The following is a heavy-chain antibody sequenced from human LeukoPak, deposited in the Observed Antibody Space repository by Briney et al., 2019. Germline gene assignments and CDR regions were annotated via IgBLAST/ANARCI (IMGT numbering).Heavy chain of an antibody. CDR3: ASRNYYDILIVNY. V-gene: IGHV3-66*01. Sequence: GGSLRLSCAASGFTVSSNYMSWVRQAPGKGLEWVSVIYSGGSTYYADSVKGRFTISRDNSKNTLYLQMNSLRAEDTAVYYCASRNYYDILIVNYWGQGTLVTVSS. CDR2: IYSGGST. CDR1: GFTVSSNY. D-gene: IGHD3-9*01. J-gene: IGHJ4*02.